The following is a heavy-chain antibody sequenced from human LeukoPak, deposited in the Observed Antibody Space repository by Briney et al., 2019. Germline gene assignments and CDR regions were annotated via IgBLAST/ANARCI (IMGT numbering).Heavy chain of an antibody. J-gene: IGHJ5*02. D-gene: IGHD3-22*01. V-gene: IGHV3-7*03. CDR1: GFTFSSYW. CDR3: ARETYYYDSSGSRSPFEWFDP. Sequence: GGSLRLSCAASGFTFSSYWMSWVRQAPGKGLEWVANIKQDGSEKYYVDSVKGRFTISRDNSKNTLYLQMNSLRAEDTAVYYCARETYYYDSSGSRSPFEWFDPWGQGTLVTVSS. CDR2: IKQDGSEK.